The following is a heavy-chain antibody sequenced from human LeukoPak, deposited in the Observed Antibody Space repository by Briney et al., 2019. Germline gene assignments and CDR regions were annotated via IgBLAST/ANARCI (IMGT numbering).Heavy chain of an antibody. J-gene: IGHJ4*02. CDR2: FDPEDGET. V-gene: IGHV1-24*01. CDR1: GYTLTELS. D-gene: IGHD2-2*01. Sequence: ASVKVSCKVSGYTLTELSMHWVRQAHGTGLEWMGGFDPEDGETIYAQKFQGRVTMTDDTSTDTAYMELSSLRSEDTAVYYCATDFRWGYCSSTSCSPPGYWGQGTLVTVSS. CDR3: ATDFRWGYCSSTSCSPPGY.